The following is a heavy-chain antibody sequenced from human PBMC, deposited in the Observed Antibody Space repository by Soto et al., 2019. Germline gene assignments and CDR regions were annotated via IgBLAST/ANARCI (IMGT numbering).Heavy chain of an antibody. CDR1: GFRFSIYS. V-gene: IGHV3-48*02. Sequence: EVQLVESGGNLVQPGGSLRLSCAASGFRFSIYSRNWVRQAPGKGLEWSAYITSDTKTIKYADSVKGRFTISRDNGKNSVYLHMNSLRDEDTAVYYCARSVEGHFDYWGQGTVVTVSA. D-gene: IGHD6-19*01. CDR3: ARSVEGHFDY. J-gene: IGHJ4*02. CDR2: ITSDTKTI.